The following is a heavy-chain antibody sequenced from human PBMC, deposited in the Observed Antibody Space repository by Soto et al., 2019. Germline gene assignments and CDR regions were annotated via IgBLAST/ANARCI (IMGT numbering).Heavy chain of an antibody. CDR1: GFTFSSYG. V-gene: IGHV3-30*18. CDR3: DKDRLGSGWVFDY. D-gene: IGHD6-19*01. Sequence: GGSLRLSCAASGFTFSSYGMHWVRQAPGKGLEWVAVISYDGSNKYYADSVKGRFTISRDNSKNTLYLQMNSLRAEDTAVYYCDKDRLGSGWVFDYWGQGTLVTVSS. CDR2: ISYDGSNK. J-gene: IGHJ4*02.